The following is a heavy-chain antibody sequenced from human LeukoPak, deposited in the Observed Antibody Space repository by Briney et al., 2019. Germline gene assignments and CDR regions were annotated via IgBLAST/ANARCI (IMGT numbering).Heavy chain of an antibody. D-gene: IGHD5-18*01. CDR2: IYYSGST. Sequence: SETLSHTCTVSGGSISSSSYYWGWIRQPPGKGLEWIGSIYYSGSTYYNPSLKSRVTISVDTSKNQFSLKLSSVTAADTAVYYCAARASGGESYGIFDYWGQGTLVTVSS. CDR3: AARASGGESYGIFDY. CDR1: GGSISSSSYY. V-gene: IGHV4-39*07. J-gene: IGHJ4*02.